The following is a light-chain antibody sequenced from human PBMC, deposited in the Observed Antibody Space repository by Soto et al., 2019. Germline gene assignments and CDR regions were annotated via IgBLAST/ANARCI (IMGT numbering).Light chain of an antibody. Sequence: DIQMTQSPSSLFASVGDRVTITCRASQDISQFLNWYQQKPGKAPKLLIYDASNLQTGVPSRLSGRGYGTDFTFTISSLQHDDSGTYYCQQYDDLPITFGQGTRLEIK. CDR1: QDISQF. CDR3: QQYDDLPIT. CDR2: DAS. J-gene: IGKJ5*01. V-gene: IGKV1-33*01.